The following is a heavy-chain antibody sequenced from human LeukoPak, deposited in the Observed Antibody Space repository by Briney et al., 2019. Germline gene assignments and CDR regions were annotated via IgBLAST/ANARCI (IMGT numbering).Heavy chain of an antibody. J-gene: IGHJ4*02. V-gene: IGHV4-4*02. CDR2: IYHSGTT. CDR3: ARGFTAYGSGSYFY. D-gene: IGHD3-10*01. CDR1: GGSISSSNW. Sequence: SGTLSLTCAVSGGSISSSNWWSWVRHPPGKGLEWIGEIYHSGTTNYNPSLKSRVTISVDKSKNQFSLKLSSVTAADTAVYYCARGFTAYGSGSYFYWGQGTLVTVSS.